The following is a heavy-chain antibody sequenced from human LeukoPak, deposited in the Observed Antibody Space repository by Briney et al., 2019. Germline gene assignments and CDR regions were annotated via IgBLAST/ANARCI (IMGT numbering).Heavy chain of an antibody. CDR3: AGDPGEGGYYYDSSGYDTT. CDR1: GGSIHDYY. J-gene: IGHJ5*02. D-gene: IGHD3-22*01. CDR2: IYYSGST. Sequence: ASETLSLTCTVSGGSIHDYYWSWIRQPPGKGLEWIGYIYYSGSTNYNPSLKSRVTISVDTSKNQFSLKLSSVTAADTAVYYCAGDPGEGGYYYDSSGYDTTWGQGTLVTVSS. V-gene: IGHV4-59*01.